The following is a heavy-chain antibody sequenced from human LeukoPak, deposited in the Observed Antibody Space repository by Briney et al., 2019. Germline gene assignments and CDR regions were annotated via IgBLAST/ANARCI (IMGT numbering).Heavy chain of an antibody. J-gene: IGHJ4*02. CDR2: ISGGAEYT. CDR3: AKGGANRWPYYFDY. Sequence: QSGGSLRLSCAVSGITLSNYGMSWVRQAPGKGLEWVSSISGGAEYTYYADSVKGRFTISRDTSKNTLYLQMNSLRAEDTAVYYCAKGGANRWPYYFDYWGQGTPVTVSS. D-gene: IGHD2-15*01. V-gene: IGHV3-23*01. CDR1: GITLSNYG.